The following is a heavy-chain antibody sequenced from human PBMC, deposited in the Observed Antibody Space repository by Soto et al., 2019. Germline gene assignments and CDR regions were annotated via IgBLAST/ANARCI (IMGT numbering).Heavy chain of an antibody. CDR1: GGSISSYY. J-gene: IGHJ4*02. CDR3: AREIVVPAAMGYYFDY. CDR2: IYYSGST. D-gene: IGHD2-2*01. V-gene: IGHV4-59*12. Sequence: SETLSLTCTVSGGSISSYYWSWIRQPPGKGLEWIGYIYYSGSTNYNPSLKRRVTISVDTSKNQFSLKLSPVTAADTAVYYCAREIVVPAAMGYYFDYWGQGTLVTVSS.